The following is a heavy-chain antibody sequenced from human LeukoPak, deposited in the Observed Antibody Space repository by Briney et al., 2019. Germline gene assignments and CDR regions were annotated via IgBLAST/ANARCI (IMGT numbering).Heavy chain of an antibody. CDR3: ARATPIAPDY. V-gene: IGHV4-61*01. CDR1: GGSFSSGSYY. CDR2: IYYSGST. D-gene: IGHD6-13*01. Sequence: SETLSLTCTVSGGSFSSGSYYWSWIRQPPGKGLEWLGYIYYSGSTNYNPSLKSQVTISVDTSKNQFSLKLSSVTAADTAVYFCARATPIAPDYWGQGTLVTVSS. J-gene: IGHJ4*02.